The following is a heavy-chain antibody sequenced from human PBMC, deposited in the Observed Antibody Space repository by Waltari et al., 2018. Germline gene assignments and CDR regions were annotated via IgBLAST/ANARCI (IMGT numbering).Heavy chain of an antibody. CDR1: GYTFTGYY. J-gene: IGHJ4*02. CDR3: ARRENIAAAVY. CDR2: INPNSGGT. D-gene: IGHD6-13*01. V-gene: IGHV1-2*02. Sequence: QVQLVQSGAEVKKPGASVKVSCKASGYTFTGYYMHWVRQAPGQGLEWMGWINPNSGGTNYAQKCQGRVTMTRDTSISTAYMELSRLRSDDTAVYYCARRENIAAAVYWGQGTLVTVSS.